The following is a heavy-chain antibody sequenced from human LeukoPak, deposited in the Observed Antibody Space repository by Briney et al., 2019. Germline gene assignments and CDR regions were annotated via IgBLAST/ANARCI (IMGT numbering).Heavy chain of an antibody. Sequence: SETLSLTCTVSGGSISSGDYYWSWIRQHPGKGLEWIGYIYYSGNTYYNPSLKSRVTISVDTSQNQFSLKLSSVTAADTAVYYCARGIAGPYYYYGMDVWGQGTTVTVSS. CDR1: GGSISSGDYY. J-gene: IGHJ6*02. D-gene: IGHD1-14*01. V-gene: IGHV4-31*03. CDR2: IYYSGNT. CDR3: ARGIAGPYYYYGMDV.